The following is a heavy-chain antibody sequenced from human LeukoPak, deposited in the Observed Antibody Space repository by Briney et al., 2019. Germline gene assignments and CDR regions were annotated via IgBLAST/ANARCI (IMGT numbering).Heavy chain of an antibody. J-gene: IGHJ4*02. CDR1: GFTFSSYA. V-gene: IGHV3-23*01. CDR3: AKARSGSYQGRDPFDY. D-gene: IGHD3-10*01. Sequence: QSGGSLRLSCAASGFTFSSYAMSWVRQAPGKGLEWVSAISGSGGSTYYADSVKGRFTISRDNSKNTLYLQMNSLRAEDTAVYYCAKARSGSYQGRDPFDYWGQGTLVTVSS. CDR2: ISGSGGST.